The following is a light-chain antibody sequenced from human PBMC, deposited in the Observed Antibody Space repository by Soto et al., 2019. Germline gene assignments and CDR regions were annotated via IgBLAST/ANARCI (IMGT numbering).Light chain of an antibody. J-gene: IGKJ2*03. V-gene: IGKV3-20*01. CDR3: QQYETSPLS. Sequence: IVLTQSPGTLSSSPGESVTLSCRASQIFRYPYLAWYQKSPGQAPRLLVYGISARATGISDSFSGSGSGADFTLTINRLEHEVFGVYYCQQYETSPLSFGQGTKLEI. CDR1: QIFRYPY. CDR2: GIS.